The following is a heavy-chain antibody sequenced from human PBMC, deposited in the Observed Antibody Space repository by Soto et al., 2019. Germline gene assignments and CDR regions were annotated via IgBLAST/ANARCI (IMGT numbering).Heavy chain of an antibody. V-gene: IGHV1-69*02. CDR2: ILPMLDIT. Sequence: QVQLVQSGAEVKKPGSSVKVSCKASGGTFSTYTIIWVRQAPGQGLEWMGRILPMLDITNSPQRFQGRVTITADKSTSTAYLELSSLRSEDTAVYYCTLGSWSAETFDIWGRGTMVTVSS. D-gene: IGHD6-13*01. J-gene: IGHJ3*02. CDR1: GGTFSTYT. CDR3: TLGSWSAETFDI.